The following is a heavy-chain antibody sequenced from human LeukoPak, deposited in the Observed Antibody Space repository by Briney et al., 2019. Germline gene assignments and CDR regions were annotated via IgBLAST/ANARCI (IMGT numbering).Heavy chain of an antibody. J-gene: IGHJ3*01. CDR3: AKSTYYYDTFVNAFDF. Sequence: PSQTLSLTCTVSNVSISSGSHYWNWIRQPAGKGLEWIGRIYAGGRSNYNPSLRSRVTTSVDTSKNQFSLKLSSVTAADTAVYYCAKSTYYYDTFVNAFDFWGQGTVVTVSS. D-gene: IGHD3-22*01. V-gene: IGHV4-61*02. CDR2: IYAGGRS. CDR1: NVSISSGSHY.